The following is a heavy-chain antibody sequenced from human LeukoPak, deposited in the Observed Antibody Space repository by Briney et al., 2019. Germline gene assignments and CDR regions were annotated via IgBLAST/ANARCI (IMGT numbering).Heavy chain of an antibody. J-gene: IGHJ3*02. Sequence: SQTLSLTCTVSGGSISSGGYYWSWIRQHPGKGLEWIGYINYSGSTYYNPSLKSRVTISVDTSKNQFSLKLSSVTAADTAVYYCARGGYSGSYTAFDIWGQGTMVTVSS. CDR2: INYSGST. CDR1: GGSISSGGYY. D-gene: IGHD1-26*01. CDR3: ARGGYSGSYTAFDI. V-gene: IGHV4-31*03.